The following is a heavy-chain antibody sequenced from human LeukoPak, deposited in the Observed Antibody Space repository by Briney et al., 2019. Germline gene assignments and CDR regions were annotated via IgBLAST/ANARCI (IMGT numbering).Heavy chain of an antibody. D-gene: IGHD3-22*01. CDR3: ARGTMMVGP. V-gene: IGHV4-59*01. CDR2: IYYDGNT. CDR1: GGSISNYY. J-gene: IGHJ5*02. Sequence: SETLSLTCTVSGGSISNYYWTWIRQPPGKGLEWIGSIYYDGNTNYNPSLKSRVTISLDTPKNQFSLKLTSVTAADTAVYYCARGTMMVGPWGQGTLVTVSS.